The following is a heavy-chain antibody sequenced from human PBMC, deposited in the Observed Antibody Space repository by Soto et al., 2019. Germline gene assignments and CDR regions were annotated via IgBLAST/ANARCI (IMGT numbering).Heavy chain of an antibody. CDR1: GGTFSSYA. Sequence: VASVKVSCKASGGTFSSYAISWVRQAPGQGLEWMGGIIPIFGTANYAQKFQGRVTITADKSTSTAYMELSSLRSEDTAVYYCAMDVGATTRPVDYWGQGTLVTVSS. D-gene: IGHD1-26*01. CDR2: IIPIFGTA. V-gene: IGHV1-69*06. J-gene: IGHJ4*02. CDR3: AMDVGATTRPVDY.